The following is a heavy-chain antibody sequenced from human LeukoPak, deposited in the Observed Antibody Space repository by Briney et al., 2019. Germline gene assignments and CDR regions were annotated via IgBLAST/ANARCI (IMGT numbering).Heavy chain of an antibody. V-gene: IGHV1-18*01. Sequence: ASVKVSCKASGYPFSTYGFIWVRQGPGQGFEWLGWISAYSGDSKYPQQFRDRVTMTTDTSTTTAHMELRTLKSDDTGMYYCARVLGDRVDSWGQGTLVTVSS. D-gene: IGHD4-17*01. CDR2: ISAYSGDS. CDR1: GYPFSTYG. J-gene: IGHJ5*02. CDR3: ARVLGDRVDS.